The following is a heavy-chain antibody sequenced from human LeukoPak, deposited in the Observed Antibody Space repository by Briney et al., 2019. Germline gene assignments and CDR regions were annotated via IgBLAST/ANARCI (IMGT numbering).Heavy chain of an antibody. Sequence: SETLSLTCTVSGGSISSYYWSWIRQPAGKGLEWIGRIYTSGSTNYNPSLKSRVTISVDTSKNQVSLKVSSVTAADTAVYARDDGDNEYFQHWGQGTLVTVSS. V-gene: IGHV4-4*07. J-gene: IGHJ1*01. CDR2: IYTSGST. CDR3: DDGDNEYFQH. D-gene: IGHD4-17*01. CDR1: GGSISSYY.